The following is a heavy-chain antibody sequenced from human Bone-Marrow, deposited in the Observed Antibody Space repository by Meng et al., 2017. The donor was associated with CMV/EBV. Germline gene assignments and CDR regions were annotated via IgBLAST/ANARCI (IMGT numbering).Heavy chain of an antibody. CDR1: GGSISSYY. V-gene: IGHV4-59*01. CDR2: IYYSGST. Sequence: SETRSLTCTVSGGSISSYYWSWIRQPPGKGLEWIGYIYYSGSTNYNPSLKSRVTISVDTSKNQFSLKLSSVTAADTAVYYCARTRIAAAGRLYFQHWGQGTLVTVSS. J-gene: IGHJ1*01. D-gene: IGHD6-13*01. CDR3: ARTRIAAAGRLYFQH.